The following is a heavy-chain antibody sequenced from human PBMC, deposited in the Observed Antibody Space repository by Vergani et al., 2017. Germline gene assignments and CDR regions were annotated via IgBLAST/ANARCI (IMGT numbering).Heavy chain of an antibody. CDR3: AKTHDFSSLYSSYNWFDP. J-gene: IGHJ5*02. CDR2: INPIDSKI. V-gene: IGHV5-51*03. CDR1: ESSFISNE. D-gene: IGHD3-3*01. Sequence: VQLVQSGAEVKKPGESLKISCKYSESSFISNEIAWVRQMSGKGLQWMGNINPIDSKIAYSPSFQGQAIMSLDKSITTAYLQWRSLKASDTATYYCAKTHDFSSLYSSYNWFDPWGQGTQVTVSS.